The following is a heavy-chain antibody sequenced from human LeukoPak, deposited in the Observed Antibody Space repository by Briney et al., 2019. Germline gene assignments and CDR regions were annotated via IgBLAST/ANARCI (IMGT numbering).Heavy chain of an antibody. CDR1: GFTFTNYN. CDR2: IIPIFGTA. J-gene: IGHJ6*03. CDR3: ARGGYSYGSPIYYYYYMDV. D-gene: IGHD5-18*01. Sequence: SVKVSCKASGFTFTNYNMHWVRQAPGQGLEWMGGIIPIFGTANYAQKFQGRVTITADKSTSTAYMELSSLRSEDTAVYYCARGGYSYGSPIYYYYYMDVWGKGTTVTVSS. V-gene: IGHV1-69*06.